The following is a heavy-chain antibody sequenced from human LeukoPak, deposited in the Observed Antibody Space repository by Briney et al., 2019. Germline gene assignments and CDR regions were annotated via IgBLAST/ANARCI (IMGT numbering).Heavy chain of an antibody. CDR3: TTVYGGPVY. CDR1: GFTFGDYY. V-gene: IGHV3-11*01. Sequence: GGSLRLSCAASGFTFGDYYMGWIRQAPGKGLECVSYITNSGSTIYSADSVKGRFTISRDNAKNSLYLQMNSLKTEDTAVYYCTTVYGGPVYWGQGTLVTVSS. D-gene: IGHD4-23*01. CDR2: ITNSGSTI. J-gene: IGHJ4*02.